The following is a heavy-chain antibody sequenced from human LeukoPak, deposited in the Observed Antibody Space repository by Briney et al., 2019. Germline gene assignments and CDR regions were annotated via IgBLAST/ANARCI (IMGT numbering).Heavy chain of an antibody. CDR2: ISAYNGNT. J-gene: IGHJ6*03. CDR3: ARDSRGFRYYYYYYMDV. CDR1: GYTFTSYG. Sequence: ASVNVSCKASGYTFTSYGISWVRQAPGQGLEWMGWISAYNGNTNYAQKLQGRVTMTTDTSTSTAYMELRSLRSDDTAVYYCARDSRGFRYYYYYYMDVWGKGTTVTVSS. V-gene: IGHV1-18*01.